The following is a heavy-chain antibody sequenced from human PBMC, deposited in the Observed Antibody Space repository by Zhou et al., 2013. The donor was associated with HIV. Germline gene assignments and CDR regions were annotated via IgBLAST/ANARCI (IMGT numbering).Heavy chain of an antibody. CDR3: ARDGSLDY. J-gene: IGHJ4*02. D-gene: IGHD5-12*01. CDR2: ISPHSGDT. Sequence: QVQLVQSGAEVKKPGASVKVSCQASGYIFTEYYMHWVRQAPGQGLEWMAWISPHSGDTHYAQKYQGRVTMTRDTSINSVSMELNSLTSDDTAVYYCARDGSLDYWGQGTRVTVSS. V-gene: IGHV1-2*02. CDR1: GYIFTEYY.